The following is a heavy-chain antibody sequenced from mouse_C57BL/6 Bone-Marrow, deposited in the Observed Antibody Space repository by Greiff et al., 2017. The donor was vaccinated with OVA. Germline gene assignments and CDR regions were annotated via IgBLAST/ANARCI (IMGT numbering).Heavy chain of an antibody. CDR3: TSPGKYYFDY. D-gene: IGHD1-3*01. CDR1: GFTFSDAW. J-gene: IGHJ2*01. Sequence: EVKRMESGGGLVPPACTMKLSCAASGFTFSDAWMDWVRQSPEKGLEWVAEIRNKANNHATYYAESVKGRFTISRDDSKSSVYLQMNSLRAEDTGIYYCTSPGKYYFDYWGQGTTLTVSS. V-gene: IGHV6-6*01. CDR2: IRNKANNHAT.